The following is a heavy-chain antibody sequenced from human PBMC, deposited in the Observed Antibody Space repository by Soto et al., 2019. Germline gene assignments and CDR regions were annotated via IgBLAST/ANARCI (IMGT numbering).Heavy chain of an antibody. D-gene: IGHD3-16*01. CDR3: ARVDMITFGGGDAFDI. CDR2: ISAYNGNT. Sequence: GASVKVSCKASGYTFTSYGTSWVRQAPGQGLERMGWISAYNGNTNYAQKLQGRVTMTTDTSTSTACMELRGLRSDDTAVYYCARVDMITFGGGDAFDIWGQGTMVTVSS. J-gene: IGHJ3*02. V-gene: IGHV1-18*01. CDR1: GYTFTSYG.